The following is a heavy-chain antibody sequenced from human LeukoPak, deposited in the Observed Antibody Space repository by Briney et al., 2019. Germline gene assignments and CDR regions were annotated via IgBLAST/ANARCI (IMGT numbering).Heavy chain of an antibody. D-gene: IGHD3-9*01. CDR1: GFTFSNAW. J-gene: IGHJ6*02. V-gene: IGHV3-66*01. CDR2: IYSGGST. CDR3: ARAPGYYDILTGYYPYYYYGMDV. Sequence: PGGSLRLSCAASGFTFSNAWMSWVRQAPGKGLEWVSVIYSGGSTYYADSVKGRFTISRDNSKNTLYLQMNSLRAEDTAVYYCARAPGYYDILTGYYPYYYYGMDVWGQGTTVTVSS.